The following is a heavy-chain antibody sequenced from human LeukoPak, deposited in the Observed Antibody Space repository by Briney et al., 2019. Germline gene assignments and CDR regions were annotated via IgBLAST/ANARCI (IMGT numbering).Heavy chain of an antibody. J-gene: IGHJ6*02. D-gene: IGHD6-6*01. CDR3: ARDQVAAGPLIYYYYYGMDV. V-gene: IGHV3-30*04. CDR2: ISYDGSNK. Sequence: GRSLRLSCAASGFTFSSYAMHWVRQAPGKGLERVAVISYDGSNKYYADSVKGRFTISRDNSKNTLYLQMNSLRAEDTAVYYCARDQVAAGPLIYYYYYGMDVWGQGTTVTVSS. CDR1: GFTFSSYA.